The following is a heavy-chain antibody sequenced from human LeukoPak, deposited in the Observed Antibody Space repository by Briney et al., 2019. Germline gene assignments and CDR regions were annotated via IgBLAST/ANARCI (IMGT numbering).Heavy chain of an antibody. D-gene: IGHD3-22*01. J-gene: IGHJ3*02. CDR3: ARGPYDSSGYYTGAFDI. V-gene: IGHV3-23*01. Sequence: PGGSLRLSCAASGFTFSSYGMSWVRQAPGKGLECVSVVSNSGGSTYYADSVKGRFTISRDNSKNTLYLQMNSLRAEDTAVYYCARGPYDSSGYYTGAFDIWGQGTMVTVSS. CDR2: VSNSGGST. CDR1: GFTFSSYG.